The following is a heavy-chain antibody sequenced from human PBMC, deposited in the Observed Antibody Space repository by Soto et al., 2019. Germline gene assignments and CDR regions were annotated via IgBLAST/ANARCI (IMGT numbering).Heavy chain of an antibody. D-gene: IGHD6-19*01. CDR3: ASEIAVAGLGYIAH. J-gene: IGHJ5*02. CDR2: IYYSGST. CDR1: GGSISSGGYY. V-gene: IGHV4-31*03. Sequence: SETQSLTCTVSGGSISSGGYYWSWIRQHPGKGLEWIGYIYYSGSTYYNPSLKSRVTISVDTSKNQFSLKLSSVTAADTAVYYCASEIAVAGLGYIAHWGQGTLVTVSS.